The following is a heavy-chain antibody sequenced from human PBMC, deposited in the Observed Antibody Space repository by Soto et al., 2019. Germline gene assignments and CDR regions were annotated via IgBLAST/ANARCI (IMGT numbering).Heavy chain of an antibody. CDR2: ISGDGSTQ. V-gene: IGHV3-11*01. CDR1: GFKFGDHY. D-gene: IGHD3-16*01. CDR3: AGDPFYYASGF. Sequence: QVQLVESGGGVVEPGGSLRLSCAASGFKFGDHYMTWIRQAPGKGLEWVSKISGDGSTQYYADSVRGRFTVSRDHAKNSLSLQMNSLRAEDTALYYCAGDPFYYASGFWGQGTLVAVSS. J-gene: IGHJ4*02.